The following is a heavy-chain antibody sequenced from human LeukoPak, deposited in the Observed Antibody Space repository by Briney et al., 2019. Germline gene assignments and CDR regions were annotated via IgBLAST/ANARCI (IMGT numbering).Heavy chain of an antibody. D-gene: IGHD6-13*01. J-gene: IGHJ4*02. Sequence: GGSLRLSCAASGFTFSSYGMHWVRQAPGKGLEWVAVISYDGSNKYYADSVKGRFTISRDNSKNTLYLQMNSLRAEDTAVYYCAKEDSSSWLDYWGQGTLVTVFS. V-gene: IGHV3-30*18. CDR3: AKEDSSSWLDY. CDR2: ISYDGSNK. CDR1: GFTFSSYG.